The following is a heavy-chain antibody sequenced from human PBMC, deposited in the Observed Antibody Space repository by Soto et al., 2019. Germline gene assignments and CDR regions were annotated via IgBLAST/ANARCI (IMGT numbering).Heavy chain of an antibody. CDR3: ARDLLNDSGYLDYYYYGMDG. CDR2: INSDGSST. CDR1: GFTFSSYG. Sequence: GGSLRLSCAASGFTFSSYGMHWVRQAPGKGLVWVSRINSDGSSTSYADSVKGRFTISRDNAKNTLYLQMNSLRAEDTAVYYCARDLLNDSGYLDYYYYGMDGWGQGTTVTVSS. J-gene: IGHJ6*02. V-gene: IGHV3-74*01. D-gene: IGHD5-12*01.